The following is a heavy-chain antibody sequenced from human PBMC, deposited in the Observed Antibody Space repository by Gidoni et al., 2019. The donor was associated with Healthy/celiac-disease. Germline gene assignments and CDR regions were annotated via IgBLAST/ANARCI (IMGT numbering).Heavy chain of an antibody. V-gene: IGHV3-9*01. Sequence: DVQLVESVGGLVQPGRSLRLSCAASAFTFDDYAMHWVRQAPGKGLEWVSGISWNSGSIGDADSVKGRFTISRDNAKNSLYLQMNSLRAEDTALYYCAKDRSGSGSYYMVFDYWGQGTLVTGSS. D-gene: IGHD3-10*01. CDR1: AFTFDDYA. J-gene: IGHJ4*02. CDR2: ISWNSGSI. CDR3: AKDRSGSGSYYMVFDY.